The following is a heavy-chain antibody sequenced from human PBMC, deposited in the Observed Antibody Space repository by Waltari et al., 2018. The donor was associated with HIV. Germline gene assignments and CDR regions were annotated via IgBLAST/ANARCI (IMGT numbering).Heavy chain of an antibody. Sequence: EVEVVESGGGLIKPGGSLRLSCRASGLTFSFVLFNCVRQSPGKGREWVGRVKKQTEGGATDYAAPVQGRFTVSRDDSQYTAFLQLNSLKAEDTGVYYCFIQPRGTGGYYFVGGGYWGQGTPVIVSA. D-gene: IGHD3-10*01. V-gene: IGHV3-15*01. J-gene: IGHJ4*02. CDR1: GLTFSFVL. CDR2: VKKQTEGGAT. CDR3: FIQPRGTGGYYFVGGGY.